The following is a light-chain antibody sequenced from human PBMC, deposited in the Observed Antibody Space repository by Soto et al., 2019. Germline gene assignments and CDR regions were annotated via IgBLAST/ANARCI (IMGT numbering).Light chain of an antibody. CDR3: QHYNRYSEA. CDR2: AAS. Sequence: DIQMTQSPSSLSASVGDRVTISCRASQSISSHLNWYQQKPGKAPKLLIYAASSLQSGVPSRFSGSGAGPECTRPISSLQPDDFETYYCQHYNRYSEAFGQGTKVDIK. V-gene: IGKV1-39*01. J-gene: IGKJ1*01. CDR1: QSISSH.